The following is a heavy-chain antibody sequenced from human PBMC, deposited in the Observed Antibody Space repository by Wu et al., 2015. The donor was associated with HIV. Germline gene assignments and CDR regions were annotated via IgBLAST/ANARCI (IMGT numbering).Heavy chain of an antibody. CDR1: GFTFISYH. CDR3: VRVEGGDLMKSFDY. V-gene: IGHV1-8*01. J-gene: IGHJ4*02. CDR2: INPNTGDT. D-gene: IGHD2-8*01. Sequence: QVHLLQSGAEVRKPGASVRLSCETSGFTFISYHFNWVRQGSGQGLEWMGWINPNTGDTDYAPKFQGRLTITRDTSLSVAYMDLRTLTSEDTAIYYCVRVEGGDLMKSFDYVGPGNPG.